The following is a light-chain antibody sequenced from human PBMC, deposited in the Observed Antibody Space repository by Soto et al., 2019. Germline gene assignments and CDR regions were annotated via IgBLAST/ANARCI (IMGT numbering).Light chain of an antibody. CDR2: LGS. J-gene: IGKJ2*01. CDR3: QQANSFPYT. Sequence: DIVMTQSPLSLPVTPGEPASISCRSSQNLMHSNGYNYLDWYLQKPGQSPQLLIHLGSNRASGVPDRFSGRGSGTDFTLKISRVEAEDFSTYYCQQANSFPYTFGQGTKVEIK. CDR1: QNLMHSNGYNY. V-gene: IGKV2-28*01.